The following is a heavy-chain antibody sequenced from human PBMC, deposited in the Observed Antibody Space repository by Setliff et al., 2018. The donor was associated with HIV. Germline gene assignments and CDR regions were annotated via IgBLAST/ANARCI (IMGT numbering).Heavy chain of an antibody. J-gene: IGHJ4*02. CDR2: IYHNGIT. CDR1: GYSISSGYY. Sequence: PSETLSLTCVVSGYSISSGYYWGWIRQPPGKGLEWIGSIYHNGITYYNPSLKSRVTISVDTSQNQFSLKLSSVTAADTAVYYCARQNSGYAPGPFDYRGQGILVTVSS. V-gene: IGHV4-38-2*01. D-gene: IGHD5-12*01. CDR3: ARQNSGYAPGPFDY.